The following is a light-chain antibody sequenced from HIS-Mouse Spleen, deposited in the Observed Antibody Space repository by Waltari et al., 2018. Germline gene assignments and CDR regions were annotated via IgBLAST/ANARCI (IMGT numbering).Light chain of an antibody. CDR1: SSNIGNNY. V-gene: IGLV1-51*01. CDR3: GTWDSSLSAGRV. J-gene: IGLJ3*02. Sequence: QSVLTQPPSVSAAPGQKVTISCSGSSSNIGNNYVSWYQQPPGTAPKLLIYDKNKRPSGIPDRFSGSKSGTSATLGITGLQTGDEADYYCGTWDSSLSAGRVFGGGTKLTVL. CDR2: DKN.